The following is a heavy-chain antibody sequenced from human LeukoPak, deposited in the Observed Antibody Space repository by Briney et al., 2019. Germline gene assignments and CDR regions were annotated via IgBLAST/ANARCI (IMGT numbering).Heavy chain of an antibody. D-gene: IGHD6-13*01. J-gene: IGHJ4*02. Sequence: GGSLRLSCAASGFTFRSYAVTWVRQAPGKGRGWGSAISGSGGSTYYANSVKGRFTISRDNSKNTLYLQMNSLRAEDTAMYYCAKGGYSSSSPPDYWGQGTLVTVSS. CDR2: ISGSGGST. CDR1: GFTFRSYA. CDR3: AKGGYSSSSPPDY. V-gene: IGHV3-23*01.